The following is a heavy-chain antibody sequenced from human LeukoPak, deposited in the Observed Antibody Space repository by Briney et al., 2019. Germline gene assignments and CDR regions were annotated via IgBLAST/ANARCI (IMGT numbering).Heavy chain of an antibody. J-gene: IGHJ4*02. Sequence: GASVKVSCKASGYTFTSYDINWVRQATGQGLEWMGWMNPNSGNTGYAQKFQGRVTMTRNTSISTAYMKLSSLRSEDTAVYYCARYLVGAEGFDYWGQGTLVTVSS. CDR3: ARYLVGAEGFDY. D-gene: IGHD1-26*01. CDR2: MNPNSGNT. V-gene: IGHV1-8*01. CDR1: GYTFTSYD.